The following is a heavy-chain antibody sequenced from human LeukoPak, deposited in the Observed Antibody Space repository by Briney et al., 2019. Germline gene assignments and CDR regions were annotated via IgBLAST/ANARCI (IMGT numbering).Heavy chain of an antibody. Sequence: GGSLRLSCVASGFTFSSYAMSWVRQAPGKGLEWVSSISGSGGSTYYADSVTDSVKGRFTISRDNSKNTLYLQMNSLRAEDTAVYHCAKDFYYGAGTSLDYWGQGTLVTVSS. D-gene: IGHD3-10*01. CDR2: ISGSGGST. CDR1: GFTFSSYA. J-gene: IGHJ4*02. V-gene: IGHV3-23*01. CDR3: AKDFYYGAGTSLDY.